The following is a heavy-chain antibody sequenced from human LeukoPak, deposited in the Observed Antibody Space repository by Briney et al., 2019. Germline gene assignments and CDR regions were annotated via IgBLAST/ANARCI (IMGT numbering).Heavy chain of an antibody. CDR2: IKEDGTQK. Sequence: GGSLRLSCAASGFTFNKSWMSWVRQAPGKGPEWVANIKEDGTQKYYVDSVRGRFTISRDNAENSLYLQMNSLRDEDTAVYYCAKTGERDYWGRGTLVTVSS. CDR1: GFTFNKSW. D-gene: IGHD7-27*01. V-gene: IGHV3-7*01. CDR3: AKTGERDY. J-gene: IGHJ4*02.